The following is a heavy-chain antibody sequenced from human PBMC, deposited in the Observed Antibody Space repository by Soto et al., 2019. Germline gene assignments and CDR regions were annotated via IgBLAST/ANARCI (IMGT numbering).Heavy chain of an antibody. CDR1: GYTFTSYG. V-gene: IGHV1-18*04. J-gene: IGHJ3*02. CDR3: ARERVFPTRGWDAFDI. D-gene: IGHD2-21*01. Sequence: QVQLVQSGAEVKKPGASVKVFCKASGYTFTSYGISWVRQAPGQGLEWMGWISAYNGNTNYAQKLQGRVTMTTDTSTSTAYMELRSLRSDDTAVYYCARERVFPTRGWDAFDIWGQGTMVTVSS. CDR2: ISAYNGNT.